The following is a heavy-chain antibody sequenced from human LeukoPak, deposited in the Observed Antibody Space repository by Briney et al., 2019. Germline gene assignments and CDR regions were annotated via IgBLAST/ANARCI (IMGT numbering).Heavy chain of an antibody. D-gene: IGHD4-23*01. CDR3: ARSTVVTPGDYYYYYYMDV. V-gene: IGHV3-48*04. Sequence: PGGSLRLSCAASGFTFSSYGMHWVRQAPGKGLEWVSYISRSGSTIYYADSVKGRFTISRDNAKNSLYPQMNSLRAEDTAVYYCARSTVVTPGDYYYYYYMDVWGKGTTVTVSS. CDR2: ISRSGSTI. CDR1: GFTFSSYG. J-gene: IGHJ6*03.